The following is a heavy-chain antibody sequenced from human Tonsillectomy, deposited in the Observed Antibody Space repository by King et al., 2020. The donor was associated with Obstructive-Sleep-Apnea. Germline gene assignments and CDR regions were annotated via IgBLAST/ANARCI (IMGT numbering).Heavy chain of an antibody. V-gene: IGHV3-11*01. Sequence: VQLVESGGDLVTPGGSLRVSCVASGFTFSDYYMNWIRQAPWQGLEWISYIISSDDTMYYADSVKGRFTISRDNAKNSLYLQLNSLRAEDTAVYYCARQTYYYDSSGLDYWGQGTLVIVSS. J-gene: IGHJ4*02. CDR3: ARQTYYYDSSGLDY. D-gene: IGHD3-22*01. CDR2: IISSDDTM. CDR1: GFTFSDYY.